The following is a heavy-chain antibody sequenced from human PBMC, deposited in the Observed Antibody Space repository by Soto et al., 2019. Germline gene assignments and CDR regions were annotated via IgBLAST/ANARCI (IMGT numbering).Heavy chain of an antibody. Sequence: ASVKVSCKASGYTYISYSMHWVRQAPGQRLEWMGWINVGNGNTKYSQNLQGRVTIYQDTSASTAYMELSSLTSEDTAVYYCAREKWASGSRLLDPGGQGTLVTGSS. CDR3: AREKWASGSRLLDP. V-gene: IGHV1-3*01. D-gene: IGHD6-19*01. CDR2: INVGNGNT. J-gene: IGHJ5*02. CDR1: GYTYISYS.